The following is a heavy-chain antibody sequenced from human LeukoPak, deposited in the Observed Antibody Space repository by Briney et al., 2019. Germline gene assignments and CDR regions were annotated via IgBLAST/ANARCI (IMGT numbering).Heavy chain of an antibody. CDR3: ARGNDILTGYQSLYYFDY. Sequence: SVKVSCKASGGTFSSYAIGWVRQAPGQGLEWMGGIIPIFGTANYAQKFQGRVTITADKSTSTAYMELSSLRSEDTAVYYCARGNDILTGYQSLYYFDYWGQGTLVTVSS. J-gene: IGHJ4*02. CDR2: IIPIFGTA. V-gene: IGHV1-69*06. CDR1: GGTFSSYA. D-gene: IGHD3-9*01.